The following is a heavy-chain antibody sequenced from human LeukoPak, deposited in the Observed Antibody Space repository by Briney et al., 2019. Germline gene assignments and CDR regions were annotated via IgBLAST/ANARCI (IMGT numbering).Heavy chain of an antibody. CDR1: GFTFHDYY. V-gene: IGHV3-11*01. D-gene: IGHD1-7*01. CDR2: ISSSATTT. CDR3: ARASNWNYPYYFDY. Sequence: GGSLRLSCAASGFTFHDYYMSWIRQAPGKGLEWVSYISSSATTTYYADSVKGRFTISRDNTKKSLYLQLTSLRAEDTAVYYCARASNWNYPYYFDYWGHGTLVTVSS. J-gene: IGHJ4*01.